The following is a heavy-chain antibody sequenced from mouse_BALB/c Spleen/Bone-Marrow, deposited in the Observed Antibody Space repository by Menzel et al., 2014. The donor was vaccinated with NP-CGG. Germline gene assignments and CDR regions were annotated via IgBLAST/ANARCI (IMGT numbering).Heavy chain of an antibody. CDR1: GFAFSSYD. V-gene: IGHV5-9*02. J-gene: IGHJ2*01. Sequence: EVQLVESGGGLVKPGGSLKLSCAASGFAFSSYDMSWVRQTPEKRLEWVATIRSGGSYTYYPDSVTGRFTISRDNARNTLYLQMSSLRSEDTALYYCVRRVQLDNWGQGATLTVSS. CDR3: VRRVQLDN. CDR2: IRSGGSYT.